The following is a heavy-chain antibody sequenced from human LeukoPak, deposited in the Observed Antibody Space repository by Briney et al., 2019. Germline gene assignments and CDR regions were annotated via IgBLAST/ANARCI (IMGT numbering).Heavy chain of an antibody. J-gene: IGHJ6*02. CDR3: ARPMTTVTPSYYYYYGMDV. Sequence: SVKVSCKASGGTFSSYAISWVRQAPGQGLEWMGRIIPILGIANYAQKFQGRVTITADKSTSTAYMELSSLRSEDTAVYYCARPMTTVTPSYYYYYGMDVSGQGTTVTVCS. CDR2: IIPILGIA. CDR1: GGTFSSYA. D-gene: IGHD4-17*01. V-gene: IGHV1-69*04.